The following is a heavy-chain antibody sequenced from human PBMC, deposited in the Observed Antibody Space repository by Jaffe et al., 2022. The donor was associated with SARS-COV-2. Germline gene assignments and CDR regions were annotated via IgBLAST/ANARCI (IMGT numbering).Heavy chain of an antibody. J-gene: IGHJ5*02. CDR2: IYHNGDT. D-gene: IGHD5-18*01. CDR3: ARTAREPGP. Sequence: QVHLQQSGPGLLKPSETLSLTCTVSGASVSSYYWSWIRQPPGKGLEWIGYIYHNGDTKQNPSLKGRVTLSIDTSKNQFSLKMNSVTAADTAVYYCARTAREPGPWGQGTLVTVSS. V-gene: IGHV4-59*02. CDR1: GASVSSYY.